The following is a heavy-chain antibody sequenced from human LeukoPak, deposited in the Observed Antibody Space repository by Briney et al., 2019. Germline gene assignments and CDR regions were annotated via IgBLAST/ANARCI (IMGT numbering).Heavy chain of an antibody. J-gene: IGHJ4*02. CDR3: ARGDSSGYYGFDY. V-gene: IGHV1-18*01. D-gene: IGHD3-22*01. CDR1: GYTFTSYG. Sequence: GASVKVSCKASGYTFTSYGISWVRQAHGQGLEWMGWVSAYNGNTNYARKLQGRVTMTTDTSTGTAYMELRSLRSDDTAVYYCARGDSSGYYGFDYWGQGTLVTVPS. CDR2: VSAYNGNT.